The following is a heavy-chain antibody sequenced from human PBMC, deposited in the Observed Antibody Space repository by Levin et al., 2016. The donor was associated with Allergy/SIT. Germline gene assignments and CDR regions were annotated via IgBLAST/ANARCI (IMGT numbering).Heavy chain of an antibody. CDR2: ISSSSSYI. Sequence: GESLKISCAASGFTFSSYSMNWVRQAPGKGLEWVSSISSSSSYIYYADSMKGRFTISRDNAQNSLYLQMNSLRAEDTAVYYCARVRYQLLYDAFDVWGQGTMVTVSS. J-gene: IGHJ3*01. CDR3: ARVRYQLLYDAFDV. V-gene: IGHV3-21*01. CDR1: GFTFSSYS. D-gene: IGHD2-2*02.